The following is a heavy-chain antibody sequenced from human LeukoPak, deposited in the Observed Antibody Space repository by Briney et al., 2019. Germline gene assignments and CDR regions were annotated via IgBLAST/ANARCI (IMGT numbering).Heavy chain of an antibody. Sequence: ASVKVSCKASGYTFTGYYMHWVRQAPGQGLEWMGWINPNSGGTNYAQKFQGRVTMTRDTSISTAYMELSRLRSDDTAVYYCASNRLLWFGEPLMDVWGKGTTVTVSS. CDR1: GYTFTGYY. D-gene: IGHD3-10*01. CDR2: INPNSGGT. V-gene: IGHV1-2*02. J-gene: IGHJ6*04. CDR3: ASNRLLWFGEPLMDV.